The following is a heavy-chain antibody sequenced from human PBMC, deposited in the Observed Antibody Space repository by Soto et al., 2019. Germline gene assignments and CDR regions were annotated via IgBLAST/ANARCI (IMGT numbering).Heavy chain of an antibody. D-gene: IGHD5-18*01. V-gene: IGHV1-69*13. J-gene: IGHJ4*02. Sequence: SVKVSCKASGGTFSSYAISWVRQAPGQGLEWMGGIIPIFGTANYAQKFQGRVTITADESTSTAYMELSSLRSEDTAVYYCARPHSYGLEPFDYWGQGTLVIVSS. CDR3: ARPHSYGLEPFDY. CDR1: GGTFSSYA. CDR2: IIPIFGTA.